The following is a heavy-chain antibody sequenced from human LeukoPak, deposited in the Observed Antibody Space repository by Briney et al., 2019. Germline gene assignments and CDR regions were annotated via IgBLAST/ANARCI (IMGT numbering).Heavy chain of an antibody. CDR1: GFTFSSYS. J-gene: IGHJ4*02. Sequence: TGGSLRLSCAASGFTFSSYSMNWVRQAPGKGLEWVSYISSSSSTIYYADSVKGRFTISRDNAKNSLYLQMNSLRAEDTAVYYCARQYSSGWYSPFDYWGQGTLVTVSS. CDR2: ISSSSSTI. CDR3: ARQYSSGWYSPFDY. D-gene: IGHD6-19*01. V-gene: IGHV3-48*04.